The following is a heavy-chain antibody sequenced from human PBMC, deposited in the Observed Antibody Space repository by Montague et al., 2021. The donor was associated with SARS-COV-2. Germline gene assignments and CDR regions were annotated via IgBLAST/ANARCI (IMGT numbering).Heavy chain of an antibody. D-gene: IGHD3-9*01. CDR3: AGHALGYFDWLNEGYFDY. CDR1: GGSISSYY. Sequence: SETLSLTCTVPGGSISSYYWSRIRQPPGKGLEWIGYIYYSGSTNYNPSLKSRVTISVDTSKNQFSLKLSSVTAADTAVYYCAGHALGYFDWLNEGYFDYWGQGTLVTVSS. V-gene: IGHV4-59*08. CDR2: IYYSGST. J-gene: IGHJ4*02.